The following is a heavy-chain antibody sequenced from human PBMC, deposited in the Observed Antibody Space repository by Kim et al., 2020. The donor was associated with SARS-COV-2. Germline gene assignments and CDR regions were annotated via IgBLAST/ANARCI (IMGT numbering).Heavy chain of an antibody. J-gene: IGHJ6*01. V-gene: IGHV3-30*04. D-gene: IGHD3-9*01. CDR2: ISYDGSNK. CDR3: ARALPSFWFYYYGMDV. CDR1: GFTFSSYA. Sequence: GGSLRLSCAASGFTFSSYAMHWVRQAPGKGLEWVAVISYDGSNKYYADSVKGRFTISRDTSKNTLYLQMNSLRAEDTAVYYCARALPSFWFYYYGMDVWG.